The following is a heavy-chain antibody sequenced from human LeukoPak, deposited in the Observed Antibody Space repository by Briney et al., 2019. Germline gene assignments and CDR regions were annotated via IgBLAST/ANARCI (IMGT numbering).Heavy chain of an antibody. CDR3: ARESTAGYNSSWYGFRN. CDR2: VSSSGTYT. V-gene: IGHV3-11*06. D-gene: IGHD6-13*01. CDR1: GLSYSDNY. Sequence: GGSLRLSCAASGLSYSDNYMSWIRQGPGKGLERVSYVSSSGTYTNYADSVKGRFTTSKDNAKNSLFLQMGSLRVEDTAVYYCARESTAGYNSSWYGFRNWGQGTLVSVSS. J-gene: IGHJ1*01.